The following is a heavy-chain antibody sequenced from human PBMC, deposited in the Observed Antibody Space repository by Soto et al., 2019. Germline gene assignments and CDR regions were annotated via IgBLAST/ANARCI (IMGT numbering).Heavy chain of an antibody. CDR1: GFSFSNVW. Sequence: PGGSLRLSCAASGFSFSNVWMTWVRQPPGKGLEWIGEIYHSGSTDYNPSLKSRVTISVDKSKNQFSLKLSSVTAADPAVYYCARVSGSYYYGMDVWGQGTTVTVSS. CDR3: ARVSGSYYYGMDV. V-gene: IGHV4-4*02. CDR2: IYHSGST. D-gene: IGHD1-26*01. J-gene: IGHJ6*02.